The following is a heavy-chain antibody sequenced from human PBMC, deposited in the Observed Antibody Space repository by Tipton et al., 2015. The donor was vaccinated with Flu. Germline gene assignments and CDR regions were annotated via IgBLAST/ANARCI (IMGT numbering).Heavy chain of an antibody. J-gene: IGHJ4*02. CDR1: GGTFSSYA. CDR2: IIPIFGTA. D-gene: IGHD1-26*01. V-gene: IGHV1-69*15. CDR3: ASPPGRGSYYVRLYY. Sequence: QSEPEVKKPGSSVKVSCKASGGTFSSYAISWVRQAPGQGLEWMGRIIPIFGTANYAQKFQGRVTITADESTSTAYMELSSLRSEDTAVYYCASPPGRGSYYVRLYYWGQGTLVTVSS.